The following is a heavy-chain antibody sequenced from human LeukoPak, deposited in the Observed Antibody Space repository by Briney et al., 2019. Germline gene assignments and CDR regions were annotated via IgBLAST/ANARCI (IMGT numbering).Heavy chain of an antibody. CDR3: ARGASTTWPGNFDY. D-gene: IGHD1-14*01. Sequence: SETLSLTCTVSGGSISGYYWSWIRRPPGKGLEWIGHIYYSGSADHNASLKSRATMFVDTSKNEFSLTLRSVTAADTAVYYCARGASTTWPGNFDYWGQGTLVTVSS. J-gene: IGHJ4*02. V-gene: IGHV4-59*01. CDR1: GGSISGYY. CDR2: IYYSGSA.